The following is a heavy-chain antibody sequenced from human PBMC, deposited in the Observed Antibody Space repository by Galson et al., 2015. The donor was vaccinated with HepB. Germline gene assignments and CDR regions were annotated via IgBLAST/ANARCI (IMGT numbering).Heavy chain of an antibody. D-gene: IGHD4-17*01. J-gene: IGHJ4*02. CDR1: GFTFRNYA. V-gene: IGHV3-30*04. CDR3: ARGGYGDYPFDF. CDR2: ISYDERNK. Sequence: SLRLSCAASGFTFRNYAMHWVRQAPGKGLEWVAVISYDERNKYYADSLKGRFTISRDNSKNTLYVQMNSLRAEDTAVYYCARGGYGDYPFDFWGQGTLVTVSS.